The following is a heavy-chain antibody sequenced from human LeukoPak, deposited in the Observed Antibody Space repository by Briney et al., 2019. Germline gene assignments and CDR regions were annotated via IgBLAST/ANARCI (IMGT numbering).Heavy chain of an antibody. D-gene: IGHD3-10*01. J-gene: IGHJ4*02. CDR1: VYTFTSYG. V-gene: IGHV1-18*01. CDR3: ARVLLWFGESPAYFDY. CDR2: SSACNGNT. Sequence: ASVKVSCKASVYTFTSYGISWVRQAPGQGLEWMGWSSACNGNTNYAQKLQGRVTMTTDTSTSTAYMELRSLRSDDTAVYYCARVLLWFGESPAYFDYWGQGTLVTVSS.